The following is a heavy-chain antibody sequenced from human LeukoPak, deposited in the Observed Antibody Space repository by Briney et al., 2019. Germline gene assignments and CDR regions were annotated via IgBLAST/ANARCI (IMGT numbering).Heavy chain of an antibody. J-gene: IGHJ4*02. CDR2: ISYDGGNK. CDR1: GFTFSSYG. Sequence: GGSLRLSCAASGFTFSSYGMHWVRQAPGKGLEWAAVISYDGGNKYYADSVKGRFTISRDNSKNTLYLQMNSLRSEDTAVYYCAKDPFSCRSSGCHGIDYWGQGTLVTVSS. CDR3: AKDPFSCRSSGCHGIDY. D-gene: IGHD6-19*01. V-gene: IGHV3-30*18.